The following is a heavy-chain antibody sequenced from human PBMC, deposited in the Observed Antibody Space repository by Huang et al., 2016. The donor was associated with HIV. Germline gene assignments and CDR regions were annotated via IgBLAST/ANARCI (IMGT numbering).Heavy chain of an antibody. Sequence: EVQLVQSGVEVKKPGESLKISCKGSGFSFTSYWIGWVRQMPGKGLEWMVIIFPCNSNTFYSPAFQGQVTISADKYTRTAYLQWSSLKASDSAIYYCAIHDSNDFTFDDWGQGTLVAVSS. V-gene: IGHV5-51*03. CDR2: IFPCNSNT. J-gene: IGHJ4*02. D-gene: IGHD5-18*01. CDR1: GFSFTSYW. CDR3: AIHDSNDFTFDD.